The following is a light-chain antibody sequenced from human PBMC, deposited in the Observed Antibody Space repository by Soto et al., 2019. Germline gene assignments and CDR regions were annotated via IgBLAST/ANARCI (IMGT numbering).Light chain of an antibody. Sequence: EIEMTQSPATLSVSPGEGATLSCKASQTVYTNLAWYQQRPGQPPRLLIYDASTRATGISARFSGSGYGTEFTLTISRLQSEDFAVYFCQQCRNWPLTFGGGTKVEIK. CDR2: DAS. CDR3: QQCRNWPLT. V-gene: IGKV3-15*01. CDR1: QTVYTN. J-gene: IGKJ4*01.